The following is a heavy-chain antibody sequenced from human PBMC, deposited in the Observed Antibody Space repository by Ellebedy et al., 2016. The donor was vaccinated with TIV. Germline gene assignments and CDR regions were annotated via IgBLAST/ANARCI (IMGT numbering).Heavy chain of an antibody. J-gene: IGHJ1*01. CDR3: ARETGAGPVAFQH. Sequence: AASVKVSCKASGYPFTNYGISWLRQAPGQGLEWMGWINVYNGNTNNAQNFQGRVTLTTDTSTTTVYLELRSLRSDDTAVSFCARETGAGPVAFQHWGQGTLVSVSS. D-gene: IGHD6-19*01. CDR2: INVYNGNT. CDR1: GYPFTNYG. V-gene: IGHV1-18*04.